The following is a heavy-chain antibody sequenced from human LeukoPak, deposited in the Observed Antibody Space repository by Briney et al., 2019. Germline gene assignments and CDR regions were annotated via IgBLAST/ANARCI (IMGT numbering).Heavy chain of an antibody. CDR2: INPNTGVT. CDR3: ARDQEAFDY. J-gene: IGHJ4*02. Sequence: GASVKVSCKASGYTFSGHYLHWVRQAPGQGLEWMGRINPNTGVTQYTENFQGRVTMTGDTSISTVHMELSGLRSEDTAVYYCARDQEAFDYWGQGTLVTVSS. CDR1: GYTFSGHY. V-gene: IGHV1-2*06.